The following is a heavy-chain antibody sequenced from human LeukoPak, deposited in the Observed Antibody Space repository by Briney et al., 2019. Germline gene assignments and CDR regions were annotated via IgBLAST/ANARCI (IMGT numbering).Heavy chain of an antibody. D-gene: IGHD6-13*01. J-gene: IGHJ4*02. V-gene: IGHV4-61*09. CDR3: ARDWGIAAATPYYFDH. CDR1: VGSISSGNYY. Sequence: SETLSLTCTVSVGSISSGNYYYSWIRQSAGKGMGWIGNIYMSGSTRYNPSLMSRVAMSVDTSKNQFSLKISSATAADTAVCYCARDWGIAAATPYYFDHWGQGILVTVSS. CDR2: IYMSGST.